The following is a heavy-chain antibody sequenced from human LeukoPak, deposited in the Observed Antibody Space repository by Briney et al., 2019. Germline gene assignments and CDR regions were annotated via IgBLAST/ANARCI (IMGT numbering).Heavy chain of an antibody. CDR1: GFTFSSYA. D-gene: IGHD1-26*01. CDR2: ISGSGGST. Sequence: TGGSLRLSCAASGFTFSSYAMSWVRQAPGKGLEWVSAISGSGGSTYYAGSVEGRFVISRDNSKSTLYLQMNSLRVEDTASYYCAKGGGRYSPPDFWGQESLVTVSS. CDR3: AKGGGRYSPPDF. V-gene: IGHV3-23*01. J-gene: IGHJ4*02.